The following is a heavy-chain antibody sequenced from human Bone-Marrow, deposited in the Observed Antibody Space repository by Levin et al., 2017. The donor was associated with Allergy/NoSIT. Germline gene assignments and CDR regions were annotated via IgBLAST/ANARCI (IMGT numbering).Heavy chain of an antibody. CDR2: MNPHSGDA. CDR3: ARGRHGVPAAGTGGNDF. D-gene: IGHD7-27*01. CDR1: GYSFTDSY. J-gene: IGHJ4*02. Sequence: GESLKISCRPSGYSFTDSYLHWVRQAPGQGLEWLGWMNPHSGDASYAQKFQGRVTFSRDTSMNTAYMEVTRLRFDDTAVYYCARGRHGVPAAGTGGNDFWGQGTLVTVSS. V-gene: IGHV1-2*02.